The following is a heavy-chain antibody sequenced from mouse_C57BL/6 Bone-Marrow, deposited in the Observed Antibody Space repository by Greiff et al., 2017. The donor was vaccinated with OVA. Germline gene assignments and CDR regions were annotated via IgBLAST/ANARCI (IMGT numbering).Heavy chain of an antibody. J-gene: IGHJ4*01. D-gene: IGHD1-1*01. CDR1: GFTFSSYA. V-gene: IGHV5-4*01. Sequence: DVMLVESGGGLVKPGGSLKLSCAASGFTFSSYAMSWVRQTPEKRLEWVATISDGGSYTYYPDNVKGRFTISRDNAKNNLYLQMSHLKSEDTAMYYCARDHYGSATYAMDYWGQGTSVTVSS. CDR3: ARDHYGSATYAMDY. CDR2: ISDGGSYT.